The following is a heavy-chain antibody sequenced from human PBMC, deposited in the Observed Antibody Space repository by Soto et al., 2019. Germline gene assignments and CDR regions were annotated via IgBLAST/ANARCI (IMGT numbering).Heavy chain of an antibody. CDR3: ARHVTSGSGSYYNYYYYYMDV. D-gene: IGHD3-10*01. CDR1: GGSISSYY. CDR2: IYYSGST. J-gene: IGHJ6*03. Sequence: SETLSLTCTVSGGSISSYYWSWIRQPPGKGLEWIGYIYYSGSTNYNPSLKSRVTISVDTSKNQFSLKLSSVTAADTAVYYCARHVTSGSGSYYNYYYYYMDVWGKGTTVTVSS. V-gene: IGHV4-59*08.